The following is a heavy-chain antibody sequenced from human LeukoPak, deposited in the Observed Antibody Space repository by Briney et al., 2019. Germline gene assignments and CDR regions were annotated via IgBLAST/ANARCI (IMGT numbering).Heavy chain of an antibody. J-gene: IGHJ3*02. CDR1: GFTFSSYW. D-gene: IGHD1-26*01. V-gene: IGHV3-7*01. CDR2: IKQDGSEK. Sequence: PGGSLRLSCAASGFTFSSYWMSWVRQAPGKGLEWVANIKQDGSEKYYVDSVKGRFTISRDNAKNSLYLQMNSLRAEDTAVYYCAGVGGVEWELLRNDAFDIWGQGTMVTVSS. CDR3: AGVGGVEWELLRNDAFDI.